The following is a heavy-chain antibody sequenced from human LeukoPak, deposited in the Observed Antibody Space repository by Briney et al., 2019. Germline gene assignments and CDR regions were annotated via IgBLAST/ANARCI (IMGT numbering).Heavy chain of an antibody. Sequence: GGSLRLSCEASGFTSFNFPMTWVRKALGKGLEWVSHIRSDGTITYADSVKGRFTISRDDAKTSVYLQMNSLRDEDTAMYYCARDNIWAFDIWGQGTMVTVSS. V-gene: IGHV3-69-1*01. J-gene: IGHJ3*02. CDR1: GFTSFNFP. D-gene: IGHD2/OR15-2a*01. CDR2: IRSDGTI. CDR3: ARDNIWAFDI.